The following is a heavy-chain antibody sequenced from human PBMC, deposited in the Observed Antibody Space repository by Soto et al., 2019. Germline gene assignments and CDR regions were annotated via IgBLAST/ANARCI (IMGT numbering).Heavy chain of an antibody. CDR1: GGSISSYY. CDR3: ASGTPPPKELGLYDSSGPWFDP. D-gene: IGHD3-22*01. V-gene: IGHV4-59*01. J-gene: IGHJ5*02. Sequence: PSETLSLTCTVSGGSISSYYWSWIRQPPGKGLEWIGYIYYSGSTNYNPSLKSRVTISVDTSKNQFSLKLSSVTAADTAVYYCASGTPPPKELGLYDSSGPWFDPCGQGTLVIV. CDR2: IYYSGST.